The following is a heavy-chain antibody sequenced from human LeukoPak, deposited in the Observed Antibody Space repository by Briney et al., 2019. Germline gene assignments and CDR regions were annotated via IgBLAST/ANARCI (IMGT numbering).Heavy chain of an antibody. CDR1: GFTFSDYY. CDR2: ISSSGSPI. V-gene: IGHV3-11*04. J-gene: IGHJ4*02. CDR3: ARLGIVGATSFDY. D-gene: IGHD1-26*01. Sequence: PGGSLRLSCAASGFTFSDYYMSWIRQAPGKGLEWVSYISSSGSPIYYADSVKGRFTISRDNAKNSLYLQMNSLRAEDTAVYYCARLGIVGATSFDYWGQGTLVTVSS.